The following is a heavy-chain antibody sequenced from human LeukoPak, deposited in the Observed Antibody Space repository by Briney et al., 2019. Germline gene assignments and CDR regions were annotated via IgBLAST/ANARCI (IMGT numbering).Heavy chain of an antibody. CDR3: ARGESGGSWFY. J-gene: IGHJ4*02. CDR1: GYSFITYW. V-gene: IGHV5-51*01. D-gene: IGHD6-13*01. Sequence: GESLKISCKGSGYSFITYWIGWVRQMSGKGLEWMGIMHPGNSDTRYSPSFQGQVTISADKSISTAYLQWSSLKASDTAMYYCARGESGGSWFYWGQGTLVTVSS. CDR2: MHPGNSDT.